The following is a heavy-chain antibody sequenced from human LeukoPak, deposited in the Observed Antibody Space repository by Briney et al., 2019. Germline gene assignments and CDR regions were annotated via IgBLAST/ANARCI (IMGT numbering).Heavy chain of an antibody. Sequence: GESLKVSCKGSGYSFTSYWIGWVRQMPGKGLEWMGIIYPGDSDARYSPSFQGQVTISADKSISTAYLQWSSLKASDTAMYYCARPSYCSSTSCYLDYWGQGTLVTVSS. V-gene: IGHV5-51*01. J-gene: IGHJ4*02. CDR2: IYPGDSDA. CDR3: ARPSYCSSTSCYLDY. D-gene: IGHD2-2*01. CDR1: GYSFTSYW.